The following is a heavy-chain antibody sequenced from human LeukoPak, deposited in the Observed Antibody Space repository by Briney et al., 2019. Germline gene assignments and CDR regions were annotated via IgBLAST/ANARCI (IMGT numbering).Heavy chain of an antibody. CDR1: GFTLSSYA. CDR2: ISGSGSST. J-gene: IGHJ4*02. CDR3: AKDVWDLVVVPTAKLDY. D-gene: IGHD2-2*01. V-gene: IGHV3-23*01. Sequence: GGSLRLSCAASGFTLSSYAMSWVRQAPGKGLEWVSTISGSGSSTFYAASVKGRFTISRDNSKNTLFLHMNSLRAEDTAVYYCAKDVWDLVVVPTAKLDYWGQGTLVTVSS.